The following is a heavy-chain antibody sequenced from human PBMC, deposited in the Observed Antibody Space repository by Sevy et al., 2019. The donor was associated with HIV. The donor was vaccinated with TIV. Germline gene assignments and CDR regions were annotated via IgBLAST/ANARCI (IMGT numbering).Heavy chain of an antibody. CDR3: AKGVAAAGSLDYYYGMDV. CDR2: ISYDGSNK. CDR1: GFTFSSYG. Sequence: GGSLRLSCAASGFTFSSYGMHWVRQAPGKGLEWVAVISYDGSNKYYADSVKGRFTISRDNSKNTLYLQMNSLRAEDTAVYYCAKGVAAAGSLDYYYGMDVWGQGTTVTVSS. V-gene: IGHV3-30*18. D-gene: IGHD6-13*01. J-gene: IGHJ6*02.